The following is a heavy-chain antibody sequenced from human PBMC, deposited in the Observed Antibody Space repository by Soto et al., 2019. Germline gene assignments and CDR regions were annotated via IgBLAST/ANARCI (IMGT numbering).Heavy chain of an antibody. V-gene: IGHV4-31*03. CDR2: MHYSGSA. J-gene: IGHJ5*01. CDR1: GGSISSGAYY. D-gene: IGHD3-22*01. Sequence: QVQLQESGPGLVKPSQTLSLTCTVSGGSISSGAYYWGWIRQHSGKGLEWIGYMHYSGSAYYNPSLKSRVTISVDTSMSQFSLKLSSVTAADTAMYYCARYFFDSSGYSNWFDSWGQGTLVTVSS. CDR3: ARYFFDSSGYSNWFDS.